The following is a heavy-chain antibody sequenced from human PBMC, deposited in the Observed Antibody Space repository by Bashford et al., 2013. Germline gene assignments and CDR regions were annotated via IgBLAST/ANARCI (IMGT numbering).Heavy chain of an antibody. V-gene: IGHV4-34*01. J-gene: IGHJ4*02. CDR1: GGSFSGYY. D-gene: IGHD5-24*01. CDR2: INHSGST. Sequence: SSETLSLTCAVYGGSFSGYYWSWIRQPPGKGLEWIGEINHSGSTNYNPSLKSRVTISVDTSKNQFSLKLSSVTAADTAVYYCARVTRWLQPTVRYFDYWGQGTLVTVSS. CDR3: ARVTRWLQPTVRYFDY.